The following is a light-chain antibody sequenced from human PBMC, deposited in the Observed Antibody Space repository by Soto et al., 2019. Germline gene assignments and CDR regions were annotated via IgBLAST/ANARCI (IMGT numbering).Light chain of an antibody. V-gene: IGLV2-14*01. CDR2: DVS. CDR1: SSDVGGYDY. J-gene: IGLJ1*01. Sequence: QSVLTQPASVSGSPGQSIAISCTGTSSDVGGYDYVSWYQQHPGKAPKLMIYDVSNRPSGVSNRFSGSKSDNTASLTISGVQAEDEADYYCSSYTSSSTYVFGTGTKVNVL. CDR3: SSYTSSSTYV.